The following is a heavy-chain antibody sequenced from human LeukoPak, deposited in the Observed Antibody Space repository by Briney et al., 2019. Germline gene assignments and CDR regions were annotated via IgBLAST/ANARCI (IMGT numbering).Heavy chain of an antibody. CDR1: GFTFSSYA. Sequence: RGSLRLSCAASGFTFSSYAMHWVRQAPGKGLEWVAVISYDGSNKYYADSVKGRFTISRDNSKNTLYLQMNSLRAEDTAVYYCAGPNWNYFDYWGQGTLVTVSS. V-gene: IGHV3-30-3*01. CDR2: ISYDGSNK. CDR3: AGPNWNYFDY. D-gene: IGHD1-20*01. J-gene: IGHJ4*02.